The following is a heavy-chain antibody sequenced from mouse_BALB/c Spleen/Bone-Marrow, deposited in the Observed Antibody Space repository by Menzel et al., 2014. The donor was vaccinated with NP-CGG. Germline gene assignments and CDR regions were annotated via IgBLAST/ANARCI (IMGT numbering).Heavy chain of an antibody. J-gene: IGHJ2*01. D-gene: IGHD2-10*02. V-gene: IGHV1-61*01. Sequence: VQLQQSGAELVRPGASVKLSCKASGYTFTGYWMNWVKQRPGQGLEWIGMIDPSDSETHYNQMFKDKATLSVDKSSSTAYMQLSSLTSDDSAVYCCARKYGKGGDYWGQGTTLTVSS. CDR3: ARKYGKGGDY. CDR1: GYTFTGYW. CDR2: IDPSDSET.